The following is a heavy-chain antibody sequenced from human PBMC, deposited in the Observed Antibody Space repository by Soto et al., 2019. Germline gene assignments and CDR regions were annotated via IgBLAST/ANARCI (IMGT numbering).Heavy chain of an antibody. CDR2: IYYSGST. D-gene: IGHD3-22*01. Sequence: SETLSLTCTVSGGSVSSGSYYWSWIRQPPGKGLEWIGYIYYSGSTNYNPSLKSRVTISVDTSKNQFSLKLSSVTAADTAVYYCARVMDSSGQYYFDYWGQGTLVTVSS. V-gene: IGHV4-61*01. J-gene: IGHJ4*02. CDR3: ARVMDSSGQYYFDY. CDR1: GGSVSSGSYY.